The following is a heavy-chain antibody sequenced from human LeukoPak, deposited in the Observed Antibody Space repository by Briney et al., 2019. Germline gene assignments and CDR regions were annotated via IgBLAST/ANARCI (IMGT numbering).Heavy chain of an antibody. D-gene: IGHD3-22*01. CDR3: ARDSSGYQ. CDR2: IKEDGSEK. V-gene: IGHV3-7*01. Sequence: GGSLRLSCAASGFTFSTYWMSWVRQAPGKGLEWVANIKEDGSEKYYGDSVKGRFTISRHNAKNSLYLQMNSLRAEDTAVYYCARDSSGYQWGQGTLVTVSS. J-gene: IGHJ4*02. CDR1: GFTFSTYW.